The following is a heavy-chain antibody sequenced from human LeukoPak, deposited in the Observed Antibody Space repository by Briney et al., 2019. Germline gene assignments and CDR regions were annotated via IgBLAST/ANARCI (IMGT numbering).Heavy chain of an antibody. Sequence: ASVKVSCKVSGYTLTELSMHWVRQAPGQGLEWMGIINPSGGSTSYAQKFQGRVTMTRDTSTSTVYMELSSLRSEDTAVYYCARGGIAAADAFDIWGQGTMVTVSS. J-gene: IGHJ3*02. CDR1: GYTLTELS. D-gene: IGHD6-13*01. V-gene: IGHV1-46*01. CDR3: ARGGIAAADAFDI. CDR2: INPSGGST.